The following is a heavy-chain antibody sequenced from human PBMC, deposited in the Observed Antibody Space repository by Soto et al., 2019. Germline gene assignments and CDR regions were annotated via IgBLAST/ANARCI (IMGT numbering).Heavy chain of an antibody. Sequence: EVQLVESGGGLVQPGGSLRLSCAASGFTVSSNYMSWVRQAPGKGLEWVSVIYSGGSTYYADSVKGRFTISRHNSKHTLYLQMNSLRAEDTAVYYCARVPYCSGGSCYSPGWFDPWGQGTLVTVSS. V-gene: IGHV3-53*04. CDR3: ARVPYCSGGSCYSPGWFDP. CDR2: IYSGGST. D-gene: IGHD2-15*01. J-gene: IGHJ5*02. CDR1: GFTVSSNY.